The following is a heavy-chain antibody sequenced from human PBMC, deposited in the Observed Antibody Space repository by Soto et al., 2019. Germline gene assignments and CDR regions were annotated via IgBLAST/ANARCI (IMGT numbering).Heavy chain of an antibody. J-gene: IGHJ6*02. CDR2: ISYDGSNK. D-gene: IGHD6-13*01. V-gene: IGHV3-30-3*01. Sequence: PGGSLRLSCAASGFTFSSYAMHWVRQAPGKGLEWVAVISYDGSNKYYADSVKGRFTISRDNSKNTLYLQMNSLRAEDTAVYYCARGGGAAAGTWFHYGMDVWGQGTTVTVSS. CDR3: ARGGGAAAGTWFHYGMDV. CDR1: GFTFSSYA.